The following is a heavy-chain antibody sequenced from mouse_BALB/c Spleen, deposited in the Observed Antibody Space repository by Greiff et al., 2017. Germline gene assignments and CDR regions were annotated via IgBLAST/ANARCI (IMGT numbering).Heavy chain of an antibody. Sequence: EVQGVESGGDLVKPGGSLKLSCAASGFTFSSYGMSWVRQTPDKRLEWVATISSGGSYTYYPDSVKGRFTISRDNAKNTLYLQMSSLKSEDTAMYYCARQNGNYFFAYWGQGTLVTVFA. V-gene: IGHV5-6*01. D-gene: IGHD2-1*01. J-gene: IGHJ3*01. CDR2: ISSGGSYT. CDR3: ARQNGNYFFAY. CDR1: GFTFSSYG.